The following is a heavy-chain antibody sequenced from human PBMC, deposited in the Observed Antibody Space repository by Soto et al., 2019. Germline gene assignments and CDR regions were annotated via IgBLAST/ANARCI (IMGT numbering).Heavy chain of an antibody. J-gene: IGHJ4*02. V-gene: IGHV3-30*13. CDR1: GFNFNTYF. CDR3: PTDAAHGCNCALAS. Sequence: QVQLVQSGGGVVQPGRSLRLSCAASGFNFNTYFMHWVRQAPGKGLEWVAMIFPNGRDKEYADSVKGRFTTSRDNSNNRSYLPMARLRPEDPAVFYCPTDAAHGCNCALASWGQGALVTVSS. D-gene: IGHD6-19*01. CDR2: IFPNGRDK.